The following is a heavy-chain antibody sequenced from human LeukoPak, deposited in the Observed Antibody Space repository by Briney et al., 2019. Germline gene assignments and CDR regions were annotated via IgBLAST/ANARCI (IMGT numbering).Heavy chain of an antibody. CDR1: GFTSSSYW. V-gene: IGHV3-74*01. CDR3: VRGRGSYGWFDP. J-gene: IGHJ5*02. CDR2: ISGDGTAR. D-gene: IGHD3-10*01. Sequence: GGSLRLSCAASGFTSSSYWMHWVRQVPGKGLVRVSRISGDGTARNYADSVKGRFTISRDDAKNTVDLQMNSLRGEDTAVYYCVRGRGSYGWFDPWGQGTLVTVSS.